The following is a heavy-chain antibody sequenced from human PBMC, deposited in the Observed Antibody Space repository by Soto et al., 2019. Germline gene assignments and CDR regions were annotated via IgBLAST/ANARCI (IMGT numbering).Heavy chain of an antibody. CDR1: GGSFSGYY. V-gene: IGHV4-34*01. J-gene: IGHJ6*02. Sequence: SETLSLTCAVYGGSFSGYYWSWIRQPPGKGLEWIGEINHSGSTNYNPSLKSRVTISVDTSKNQFSLKLSSVTAADTAVYYCARVSRHIYSSSPPRKNMDVWGQGTTVTVSS. CDR3: ARVSRHIYSSSPPRKNMDV. D-gene: IGHD6-13*01. CDR2: INHSGST.